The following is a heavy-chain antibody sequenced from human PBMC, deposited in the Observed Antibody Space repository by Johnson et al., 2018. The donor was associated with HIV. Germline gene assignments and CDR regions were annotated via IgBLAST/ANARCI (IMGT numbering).Heavy chain of an antibody. Sequence: QVQLVESGGGLVKPGGSLRLSCVASGFTFSDYYMTWIRQAPGKGLEWVSYISGSGGNTYYADSVKGRFTISRDNSKNKLYLQMNSLRAEDTAMYYCARVIPGNWVGGFDVWGQGTMVSVSS. V-gene: IGHV3-11*01. CDR2: ISGSGGNT. CDR3: ARVIPGNWVGGFDV. CDR1: GFTFSDYY. J-gene: IGHJ3*01. D-gene: IGHD7-27*01.